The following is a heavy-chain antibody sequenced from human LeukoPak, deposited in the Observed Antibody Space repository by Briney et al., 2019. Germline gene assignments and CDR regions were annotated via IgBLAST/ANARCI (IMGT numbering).Heavy chain of an antibody. Sequence: LRLSCAVSGFTFTSYAMSWIRQPPGKGLEWIGSIYYSGSTYYNPSLKSRVTISVDTSKNQFSLKLSSVTAADTAVYYCARVYSDAFDIWGQGTMVTVSS. CDR3: ARVYSDAFDI. CDR1: GFTFTSYA. V-gene: IGHV4-38-2*01. D-gene: IGHD5-18*01. J-gene: IGHJ3*02. CDR2: IYYSGST.